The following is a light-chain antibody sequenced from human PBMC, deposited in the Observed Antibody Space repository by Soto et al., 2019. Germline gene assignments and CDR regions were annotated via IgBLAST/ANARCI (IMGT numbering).Light chain of an antibody. CDR1: QSLPHSDGKSY. CDR2: EAS. Sequence: VMSQTPLSLSVTPGQPASISCKSSQSLPHSDGKSYLYWFLQKPGQAPQLLIYEASNRYTGVPERFSGSGSGTDFTLKISRVQAEDVGIYYCLQALQYPWTFGEGTKVDIK. CDR3: LQALQYPWT. V-gene: IGKV2-29*03. J-gene: IGKJ1*01.